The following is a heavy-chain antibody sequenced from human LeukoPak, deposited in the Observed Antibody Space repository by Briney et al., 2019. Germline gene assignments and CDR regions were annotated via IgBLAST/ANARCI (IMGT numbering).Heavy chain of an antibody. CDR2: INTNTGNP. J-gene: IGHJ5*02. D-gene: IGHD6-13*01. V-gene: IGHV7-4-1*02. Sequence: ASVKASCKASGYTFTSYAMNWVRQAPGQGLEWMGWINTNTGNPTYAQGFTGRFVFSLDTSVSTAYLQISSLKAEDTAVYYCARDYGSSWYPGGWFDPWGQGTLVTVSS. CDR3: ARDYGSSWYPGGWFDP. CDR1: GYTFTSYA.